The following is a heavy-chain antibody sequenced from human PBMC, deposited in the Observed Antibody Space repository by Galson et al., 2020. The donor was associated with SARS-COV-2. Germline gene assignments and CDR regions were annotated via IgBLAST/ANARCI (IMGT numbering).Heavy chain of an antibody. Sequence: ASVMVSCKASGATFNSYGISWVRRAPGQGLEWMGRVIHLLGIANYAQKFQGRVTITADKSTSTAYMELSSLRSEDTAVYYCANINPDRDYAMDVWGQGTTVTVSS. CDR3: ANINPDRDYAMDV. CDR2: VIHLLGIA. J-gene: IGHJ6*02. D-gene: IGHD3-22*01. V-gene: IGHV1-69*04. CDR1: GATFNSYG.